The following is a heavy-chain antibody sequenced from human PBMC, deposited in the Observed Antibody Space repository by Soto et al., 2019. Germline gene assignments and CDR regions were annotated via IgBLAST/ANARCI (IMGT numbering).Heavy chain of an antibody. CDR2: ISAYNGNT. CDR1: GYTFSSYG. V-gene: IGHV1-18*01. D-gene: IGHD3-16*01. J-gene: IGHJ4*02. CDR3: ARDRGDMITFGGVIIDY. Sequence: QVQLVQSGAEVKKPGASVKVSCKASGYTFSSYGISWVRQAPGQGLEWMGWISAYNGNTNYAQKLQGRVTMTTDTSTSTAYMELRSLRSDDTAVYYCARDRGDMITFGGVIIDYWGQGTLVTVSS.